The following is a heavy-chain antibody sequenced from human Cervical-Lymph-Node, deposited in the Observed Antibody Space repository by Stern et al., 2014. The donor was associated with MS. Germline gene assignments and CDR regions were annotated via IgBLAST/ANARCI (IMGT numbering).Heavy chain of an antibody. CDR1: GFAFTNYQ. J-gene: IGHJ4*02. Sequence: QVQLMQSGAEVKKPGASVTVSCQTSGFAFTNYQIHWVRQAPGQGLGWMGVIDPSDGTKKYAEKFQDRVTMTRDTSTRTVYMELSSLTSDDTAIYYCTRWVLGDSSSSESFDSWGQGTLVTVSS. CDR3: TRWVLGDSSSSESFDS. CDR2: IDPSDGTK. V-gene: IGHV1-46*01. D-gene: IGHD6-6*01.